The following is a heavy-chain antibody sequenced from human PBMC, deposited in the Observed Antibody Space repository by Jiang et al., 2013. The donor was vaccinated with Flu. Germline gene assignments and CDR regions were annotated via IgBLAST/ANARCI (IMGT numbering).Heavy chain of an antibody. Sequence: VQLVESGGGVVQPGRSLRLSCAASGFTLSTYGMHWVRQAPGKGLEWVALIWYDGRNKYYADSVKGRFTISRDNSKNTLYLQMNSLRAEDTAVYYCARDGVGGWTNLDYWGQGTLVTVSS. J-gene: IGHJ4*02. V-gene: IGHV3-33*01. D-gene: IGHD2-15*01. CDR3: ARDGVGGWTNLDY. CDR1: GFTLSTYG. CDR2: IWYDGRNK.